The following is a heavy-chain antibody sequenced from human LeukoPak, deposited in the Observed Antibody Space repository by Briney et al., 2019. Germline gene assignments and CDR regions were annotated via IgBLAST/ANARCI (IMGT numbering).Heavy chain of an antibody. CDR1: GYTFTSYD. J-gene: IGHJ4*02. D-gene: IGHD1-26*01. CDR2: MNPNSGNT. CDR3: ASPLGRGDYFDY. Sequence: ASVKVSCKASGYTFTSYDINWVRQATGQGLEWMGWMNPNSGNTGYAQKFQGRVTITADKSTSTAYMELSSLRSEDTAVYYCASPLGRGDYFDYWGQGTLVTVSS. V-gene: IGHV1-8*01.